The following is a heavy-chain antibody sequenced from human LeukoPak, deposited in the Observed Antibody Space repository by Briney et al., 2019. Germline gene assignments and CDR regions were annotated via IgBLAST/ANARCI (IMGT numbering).Heavy chain of an antibody. D-gene: IGHD3-22*01. CDR2: IYYSGST. J-gene: IGHJ3*02. Sequence: PSETLSLTCTLSGGSISSYYWSWIRQPPGKGLEWIGYIYYSGSTNYNPSLKSRVTISVDTSKNQFSLRLSSVTAADTAVYYCARPYDSSGYPGAFDIWGQGTMVTVSS. CDR1: GGSISSYY. V-gene: IGHV4-59*08. CDR3: ARPYDSSGYPGAFDI.